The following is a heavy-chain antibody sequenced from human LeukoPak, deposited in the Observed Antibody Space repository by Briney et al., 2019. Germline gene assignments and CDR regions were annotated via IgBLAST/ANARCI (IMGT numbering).Heavy chain of an antibody. CDR3: AKEYTSVIAAAGSYNY. CDR1: GFTFSSYA. J-gene: IGHJ4*02. V-gene: IGHV3-23*01. D-gene: IGHD6-13*01. Sequence: TGGSLRLSCAASGFTFSSYAMSWVRQAPGKGLEWVSAISGSGGSTYYADSVKGRFTISRDNSKNTLYLQMNSLRAEDTAVYYCAKEYTSVIAAAGSYNYWGQGTLVTVSS. CDR2: ISGSGGST.